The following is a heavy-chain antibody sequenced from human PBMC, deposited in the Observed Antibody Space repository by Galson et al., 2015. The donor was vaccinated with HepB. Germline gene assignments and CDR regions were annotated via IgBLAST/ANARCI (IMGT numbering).Heavy chain of an antibody. J-gene: IGHJ3*02. CDR3: ARGRDRYCSGGSCYPDAFDI. CDR1: GFTFSSYW. Sequence: SLRLSCAASGFTFSSYWMYWVRQAPGKGLVWVSRINSDGSSTSHADFVKGRFTISRDNAKNTLYLQMNSLRAEDTAVYYCARGRDRYCSGGSCYPDAFDIWGQGTMVSVSS. D-gene: IGHD2-15*01. V-gene: IGHV3-74*01. CDR2: INSDGSST.